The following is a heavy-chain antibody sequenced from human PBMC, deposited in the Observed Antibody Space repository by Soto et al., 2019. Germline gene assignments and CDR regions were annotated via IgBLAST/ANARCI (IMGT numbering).Heavy chain of an antibody. Sequence: EVQLVESGGGLVQPGGSLRLSCAASGFTFSHFWMNWVRQAPGKGLEWVANIKSDGSEKYYADSVKGRFTFSRDNAKNTPYLKKDSLRVEDTAVYYCARCRSYGMEGVERAVDIWGQGTKVTVSS. CDR3: ARCRSYGMEGVERAVDI. CDR2: IKSDGSEK. J-gene: IGHJ3*02. CDR1: GFTFSHFW. V-gene: IGHV3-7*03. D-gene: IGHD1-26*01.